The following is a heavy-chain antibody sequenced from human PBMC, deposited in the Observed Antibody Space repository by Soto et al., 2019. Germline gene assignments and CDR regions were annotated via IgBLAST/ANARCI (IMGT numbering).Heavy chain of an antibody. J-gene: IGHJ4*02. CDR3: ARSGGLDRDFNY. Sequence: SVKVSCKASGGTFSSYAISWVRQAPGQGLEWMGGIIPMFDTPIYAQKFQDRVTITADESTSTAYMQLSSLRSGDTAVYYCARSGGLDRDFNYWGQGSLVTVSS. CDR1: GGTFSSYA. V-gene: IGHV1-69*13. D-gene: IGHD2-15*01. CDR2: IIPMFDTP.